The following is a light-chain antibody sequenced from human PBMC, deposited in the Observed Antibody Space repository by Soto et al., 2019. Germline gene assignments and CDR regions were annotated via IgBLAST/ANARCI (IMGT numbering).Light chain of an antibody. V-gene: IGKV3-20*01. CDR2: GAS. J-gene: IGKJ5*01. CDR1: QSVSTH. Sequence: PGERVTLSCRASQSVSTHLAWYQQKPGQAPRLLIYGASSRATGIPDRFSGSGSGTDFTLTISRLEPEDFAVYYCQQYGSSPPITFGQGTRLEIK. CDR3: QQYGSSPPIT.